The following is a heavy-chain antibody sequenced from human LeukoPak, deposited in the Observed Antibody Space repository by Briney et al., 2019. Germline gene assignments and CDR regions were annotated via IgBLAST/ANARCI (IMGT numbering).Heavy chain of an antibody. CDR1: GGSISSYY. D-gene: IGHD1-26*01. V-gene: IGHV4-59*01. J-gene: IGHJ3*02. CDR3: ARFLVGATGGAFDI. CDR2: IYYSGST. Sequence: SETLSLTCTVSGGSISSYYWSWIRQPPGKGLEWIGYIYYSGSTNYNPSLKSRVTISVDTSKNQFSLKLSSVTAADTAVYYCARFLVGATGGAFDIWGQGTMVTVSS.